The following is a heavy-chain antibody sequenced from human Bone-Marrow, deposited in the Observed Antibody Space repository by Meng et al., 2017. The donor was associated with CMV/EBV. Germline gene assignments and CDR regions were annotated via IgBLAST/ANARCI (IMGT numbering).Heavy chain of an antibody. V-gene: IGHV3-30*09. Sequence: GGSLRLSCAASGFTFIDYAFHWVRQAPGKGLEWVAVISSDGSNDFYAGSVKGRFALSRDISKNTVYVQMSSLRVKDTAIYYCARGRNTWNYFDFWGQGALVTVSS. J-gene: IGHJ4*02. CDR2: ISSDGSND. CDR3: ARGRNTWNYFDF. CDR1: GFTFIDYA. D-gene: IGHD1-20*01.